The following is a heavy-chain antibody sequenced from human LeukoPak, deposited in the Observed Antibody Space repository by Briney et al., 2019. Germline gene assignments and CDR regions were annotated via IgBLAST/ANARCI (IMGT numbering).Heavy chain of an antibody. D-gene: IGHD1-1*01. CDR3: ARDRGTWNDDGFDY. CDR2: IYISGST. Sequence: PSETLSLTCTVSGGSISSYYWSWIRQPAGKGLEWIGRIYISGSTNYNPSLKSRVTMSVDTCKNQFSLKLSSVTAADTAAYYCARDRGTWNDDGFDYWGQGTLVTVSS. J-gene: IGHJ4*02. V-gene: IGHV4-4*07. CDR1: GGSISSYY.